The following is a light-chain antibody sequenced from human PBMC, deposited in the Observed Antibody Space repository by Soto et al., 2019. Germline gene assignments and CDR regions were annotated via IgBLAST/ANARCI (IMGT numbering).Light chain of an antibody. CDR1: PSVPNY. Sequence: EIVMTQSPATLSVSPGERATLSCRASPSVPNYLAWYQQNPGQAPRLLIYGAFNRATGIPARFSGSGSGADFTLTISSLEPEDFAVYYXQXXNIWPPVTFGQGTRLEI. J-gene: IGKJ5*01. CDR3: QXXNIWPPVT. V-gene: IGKV3-11*01. CDR2: GAF.